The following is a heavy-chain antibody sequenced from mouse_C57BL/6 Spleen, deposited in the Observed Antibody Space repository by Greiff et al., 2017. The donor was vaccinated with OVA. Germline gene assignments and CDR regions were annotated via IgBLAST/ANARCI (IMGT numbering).Heavy chain of an antibody. Sequence: VQLQESGPELVKPGASVKISCKASGYAFSSSWMNWVKQRPGKGLEWIGRIYPGDGDTNYNGKFKGKATLTADKSSSTAYMQLSSLTSEDSAVYVGARDTYYGSSYWYFDVWGTGTTVTVSS. V-gene: IGHV1-82*01. D-gene: IGHD1-1*01. J-gene: IGHJ1*03. CDR1: GYAFSSSW. CDR3: ARDTYYGSSYWYFDV. CDR2: IYPGDGDT.